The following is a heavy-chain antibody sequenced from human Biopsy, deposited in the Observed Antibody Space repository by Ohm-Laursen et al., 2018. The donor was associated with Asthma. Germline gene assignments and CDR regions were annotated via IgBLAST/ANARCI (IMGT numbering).Heavy chain of an antibody. CDR2: IYYSGST. J-gene: IGHJ4*02. V-gene: IGHV4-59*01. CDR3: ARGISRVTGLFDHFDS. CDR1: GVSISSDY. D-gene: IGHD2-21*02. Sequence: SETLSPTCTVSGVSISSDYWSWIRQPPGKGLEWIGHIYYSGSTNYQPSLKSRVPISVDTSKNQFSLKLRSVTAADAAVYYCARGISRVTGLFDHFDSWGQGTLVTVSS.